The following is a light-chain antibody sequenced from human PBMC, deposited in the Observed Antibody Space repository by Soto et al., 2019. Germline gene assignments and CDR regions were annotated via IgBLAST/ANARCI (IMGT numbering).Light chain of an antibody. V-gene: IGKV1-5*03. CDR1: QTISSW. Sequence: DIQMTQSPSTLSGSVGDRVTITCRASQTISSWLAWYQQKPVKAPKLLIYKASTVKSGVPSRFSGSGSGTEFTLTISSLQPDDFATYYCQHYNSYSEAFGQGTKVDLK. CDR2: KAS. J-gene: IGKJ1*01. CDR3: QHYNSYSEA.